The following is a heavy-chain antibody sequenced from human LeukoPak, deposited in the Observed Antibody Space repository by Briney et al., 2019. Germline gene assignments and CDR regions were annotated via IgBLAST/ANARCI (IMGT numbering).Heavy chain of an antibody. D-gene: IGHD4-17*01. CDR1: GYTFTIYD. V-gene: IGHV1-8*01. CDR3: AVHLPGDYLDP. J-gene: IGHJ5*02. CDR2: MNPDSGNT. Sequence: GASVKVSGKASGYTFTIYDINWVRQAAGQGLEWMGWMNPDSGNTDFARKFQGRVTMTRNTSISTAYMELSSLTSEDTAVYYCAVHLPGDYLDPWGQGTLVTVSS.